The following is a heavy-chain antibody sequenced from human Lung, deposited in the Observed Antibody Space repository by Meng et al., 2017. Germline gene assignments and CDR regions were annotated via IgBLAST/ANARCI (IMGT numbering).Heavy chain of an antibody. J-gene: IGHJ4*02. CDR2: INHSGST. CDR3: ARGPTTMAHDFDY. Sequence: QARLQQWGPGLLKPSETLSLTCVVSGGSFSDYYWSWIRQPPGKGLEWIGEINHSGSTNYNPSLESRATISVDTSQNNLSLKLSSVTAADSAVYYCARGPTTMAHDFDYWGQGTLVTVSS. V-gene: IGHV4-34*01. D-gene: IGHD4-11*01. CDR1: GGSFSDYY.